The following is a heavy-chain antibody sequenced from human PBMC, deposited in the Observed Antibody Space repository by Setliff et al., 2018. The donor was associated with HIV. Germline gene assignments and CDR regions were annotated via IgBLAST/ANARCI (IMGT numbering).Heavy chain of an antibody. J-gene: IGHJ4*02. CDR3: ARRAAATTNFDY. V-gene: IGHV4-38-2*01. CDR2: IYHSGST. Sequence: SQTLSLTCAVSGYSISSGYYWGWIRQPPGKGLEWIGSIYHSGSTFYNPSLKSRVTLSLDTSKNQFSLKVTSMTAADTAVYYCARRAAATTNFDYWGQGTLVTVSS. D-gene: IGHD1-26*01. CDR1: GYSISSGYY.